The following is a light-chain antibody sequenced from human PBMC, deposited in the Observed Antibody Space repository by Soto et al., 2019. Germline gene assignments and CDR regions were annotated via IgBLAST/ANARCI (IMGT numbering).Light chain of an antibody. Sequence: QPVLTQPPSASGTPGQRVTISCSGSSSNIGSNSVNWYQQLPGTAPKLLIYSNNQRPSGVPDRFSGSKSGTSASLAINGLQSEDGADYYCAAWDDSLNGLYVFGTGTKLTVL. CDR1: SSNIGSNS. J-gene: IGLJ1*01. CDR3: AAWDDSLNGLYV. V-gene: IGLV1-44*01. CDR2: SNN.